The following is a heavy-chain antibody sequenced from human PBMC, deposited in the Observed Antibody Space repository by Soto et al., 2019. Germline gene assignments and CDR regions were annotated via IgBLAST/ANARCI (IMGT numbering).Heavy chain of an antibody. CDR2: ISSSSSYI. J-gene: IGHJ4*02. CDR1: GFTFSSYS. V-gene: IGHV3-21*04. CDR3: AREASTFGGVIAPSLYYFDY. Sequence: EVQLVESGGGLVKPGGSLRLSCAASGFTFSSYSMNWVRQAPGKGLEWVSSISSSSSYIYYADSVKGRFTSSSNNAKNSLYQQMNSLRAEDTAVYYCAREASTFGGVIAPSLYYFDYWGQGTLVTVSS. D-gene: IGHD3-16*02.